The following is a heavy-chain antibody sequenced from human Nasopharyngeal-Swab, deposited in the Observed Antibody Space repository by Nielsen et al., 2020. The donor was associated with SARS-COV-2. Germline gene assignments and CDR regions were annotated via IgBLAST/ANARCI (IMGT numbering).Heavy chain of an antibody. D-gene: IGHD5-12*01. CDR1: DFTISAHA. Sequence: GESLKISCAASDFTISAHAMIWVRQAAGKGLEWVSAVSGDVAHTTYYADSVKGRFTISRDNSKNTLYLQMNGLRAEDAAIYYCARDGRIGYGVYLDYWGQGTPVTVSS. CDR2: VSGDVAHTT. V-gene: IGHV3-23*01. CDR3: ARDGRIGYGVYLDY. J-gene: IGHJ4*02.